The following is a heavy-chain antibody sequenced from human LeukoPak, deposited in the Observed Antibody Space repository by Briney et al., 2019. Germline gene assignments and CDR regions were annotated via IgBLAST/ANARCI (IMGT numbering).Heavy chain of an antibody. CDR3: ARAYYDFWSGYYTPSNFDY. CDR1: GGSFSGYY. D-gene: IGHD3-3*01. V-gene: IGHV4-34*01. Sequence: SETLSLTCAVYGGSFSGYYWSWIRQPPGKGLEWIGEINHSGSTNYNPSLKSRVTISVDTSKNQFSLKLSSVTAADTAVYYCARAYYDFWSGYYTPSNFDYWGQGTLVTASS. J-gene: IGHJ4*02. CDR2: INHSGST.